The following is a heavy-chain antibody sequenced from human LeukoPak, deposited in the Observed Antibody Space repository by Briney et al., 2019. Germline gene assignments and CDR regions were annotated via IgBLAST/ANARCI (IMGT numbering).Heavy chain of an antibody. Sequence: ASVKVSCKASGYTFTGYYMHWVRQAPGQGLEWMGWINPNSGGTNYAQKFQGRVTMTRDMSISTAYMELSRLRSDDTAVYYCARLASDIVVVPAAVWGQGTLVTVSS. J-gene: IGHJ4*02. CDR3: ARLASDIVVVPAAV. CDR2: INPNSGGT. D-gene: IGHD2-2*01. CDR1: GYTFTGYY. V-gene: IGHV1-2*02.